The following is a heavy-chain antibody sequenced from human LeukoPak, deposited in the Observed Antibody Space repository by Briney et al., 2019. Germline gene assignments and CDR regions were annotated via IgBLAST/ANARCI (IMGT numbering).Heavy chain of an antibody. CDR2: ISGSGGTT. CDR1: GVTFSSDG. D-gene: IGHD3-22*01. CDR3: AKTNGYYSD. J-gene: IGHJ4*02. V-gene: IGHV3-23*01. Sequence: GGSLRLSCAAPGVTFSSDGMNWGRQAPGKGLEWVSGISGSGGTTYYAASVKGRFTISRDNSKNSLSLQVSSLRAEDTAVYYCAKTNGYYSDWGQGTLVTVSS.